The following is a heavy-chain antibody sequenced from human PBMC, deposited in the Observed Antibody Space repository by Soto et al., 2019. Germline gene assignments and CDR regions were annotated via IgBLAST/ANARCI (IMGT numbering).Heavy chain of an antibody. CDR3: AREGYGYYFDY. CDR2: TKQDGGDI. V-gene: IGHV3-7*05. D-gene: IGHD3-16*01. Sequence: PGGSLRLSCAASGFTFSSFWMSWVPQAPGKGLECVARTKQDGGDIQYVDSVKGRFTISRDNAKNSLYLQMNSLRAEDTAVYYCAREGYGYYFDYWAQGTLVTVSS. CDR1: GFTFSSFW. J-gene: IGHJ4*02.